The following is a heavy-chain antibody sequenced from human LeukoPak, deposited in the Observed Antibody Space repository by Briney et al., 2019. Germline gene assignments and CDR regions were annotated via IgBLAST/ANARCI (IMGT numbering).Heavy chain of an antibody. V-gene: IGHV1-2*02. J-gene: IGHJ3*02. CDR3: ARDGTFDI. CDR1: GGTFSSYA. CDR2: INPDSGDT. Sequence: GASVKVSCKASGGTFSSYAISWVRQAPGQGLEWMGWINPDSGDTNYPQKFQGRVTMTRDTSSSTAYMELIRLRSDDTAVYYCARDGTFDIWGQGTMVTVSS. D-gene: IGHD2-15*01.